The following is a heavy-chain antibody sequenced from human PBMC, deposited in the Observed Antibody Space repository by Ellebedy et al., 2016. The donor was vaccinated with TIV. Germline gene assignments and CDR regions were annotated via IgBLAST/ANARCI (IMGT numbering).Heavy chain of an antibody. Sequence: GESLKISCAASGFTFSTYWMSWVRQAPGKGLEWVANTNQDGSEQYYVDSVKGRVTISRGNAKSSLYLQMNSLRVEDTAVYYCVRGYCSGGTCHRGYWGQGTLVTVSS. CDR2: TNQDGSEQ. CDR3: VRGYCSGGTCHRGY. D-gene: IGHD2-15*01. J-gene: IGHJ4*02. CDR1: GFTFSTYW. V-gene: IGHV3-7*01.